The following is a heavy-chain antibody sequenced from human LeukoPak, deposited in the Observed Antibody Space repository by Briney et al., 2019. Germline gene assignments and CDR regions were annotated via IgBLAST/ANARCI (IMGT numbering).Heavy chain of an antibody. CDR1: GFTFSSYA. Sequence: GGSLRLSCAASGFTFSSYAMHWVRQAPGKGLEWVAVISYDGSNKYYADSVKGRFTISRDNSKNTLYLQMNSLTAEDTAVYYCAKRGITATKEFDYWGQGTLVTVSS. CDR3: AKRGITATKEFDY. CDR2: ISYDGSNK. D-gene: IGHD1-7*01. J-gene: IGHJ4*02. V-gene: IGHV3-30*07.